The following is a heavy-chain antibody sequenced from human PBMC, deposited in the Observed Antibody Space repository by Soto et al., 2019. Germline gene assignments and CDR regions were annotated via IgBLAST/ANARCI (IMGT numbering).Heavy chain of an antibody. CDR3: ARSLRGSGSSRPH. D-gene: IGHD3-10*01. CDR1: GGSFSGYY. V-gene: IGHV4-34*01. Sequence: PSETLSLTCAVYGGSFSGYYWSWIRQPPGKGLEWIGEINHSGSTNYNPSLKSRVTISVDTSKNQFSLKLSSVTAADTAVYYCARSLRGSGSSRPHWGQGTLVTVSS. J-gene: IGHJ4*02. CDR2: INHSGST.